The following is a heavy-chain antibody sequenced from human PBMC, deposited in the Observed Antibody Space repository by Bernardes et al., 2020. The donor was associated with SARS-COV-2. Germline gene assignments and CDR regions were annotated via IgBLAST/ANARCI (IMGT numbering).Heavy chain of an antibody. CDR2: ISTGGSTK. CDR3: AREYTYGFDS. Sequence: LKLSCAASGFTFSSCVVNWVRRGTGKGLEWVSYISTGGSTKYYADSVKGRFTISRDNAKNSLYLQMNSLRAEDTAVYYCAREYTYGFDSWGQGTLVTVSS. J-gene: IGHJ4*02. D-gene: IGHD5-18*01. CDR1: GFTFSSCV. V-gene: IGHV3-48*03.